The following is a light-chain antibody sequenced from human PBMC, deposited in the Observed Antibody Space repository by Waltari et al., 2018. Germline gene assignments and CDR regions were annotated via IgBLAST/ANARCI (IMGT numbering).Light chain of an antibody. CDR2: DVS. V-gene: IGLV2-11*01. CDR3: CSYAGTYTSWV. Sequence: QSALTQPRSVSGSPGQSVTISCTVTSSDVGNYDYVSWYQQHPGKAPKLMIYDVSKRPSAVPDRFSGSKSGNTASLTVSGLQAEDEADYYCCSYAGTYTSWVFGGGTKLTVL. CDR1: SSDVGNYDY. J-gene: IGLJ3*02.